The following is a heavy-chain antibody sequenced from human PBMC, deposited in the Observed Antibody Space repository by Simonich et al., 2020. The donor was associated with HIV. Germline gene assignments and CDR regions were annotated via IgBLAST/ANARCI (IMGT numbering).Heavy chain of an antibody. Sequence: QVQLQQWGAGLLKPSETLSLTCAVYGGSFSDYYWSWIRQPPGKGLGWVGEINHGGNTNDKPSLKSRVSMSVDTSKNQFSLRLSSVTAADTAVYYCARGELGDFDYWGQGTLVTVSS. V-gene: IGHV4-34*01. CDR1: GGSFSDYY. D-gene: IGHD3-16*01. J-gene: IGHJ4*02. CDR3: ARGELGDFDY. CDR2: INHGGNT.